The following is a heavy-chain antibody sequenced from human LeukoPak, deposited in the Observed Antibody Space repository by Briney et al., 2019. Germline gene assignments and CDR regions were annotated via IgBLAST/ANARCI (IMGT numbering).Heavy chain of an antibody. CDR1: GGSIRGYY. Sequence: SETLSLTCNVSGGSIRGYYWSWIRQPPGKGLEWIGYIYSSGSSNYNPSLKSRVTMSVDTSKNQFSLKLSSVTAADTAVYFCARGPYSYDSSGAFDIWGQGTMVTVSS. V-gene: IGHV4-59*08. D-gene: IGHD3-22*01. J-gene: IGHJ3*02. CDR2: IYSSGSS. CDR3: ARGPYSYDSSGAFDI.